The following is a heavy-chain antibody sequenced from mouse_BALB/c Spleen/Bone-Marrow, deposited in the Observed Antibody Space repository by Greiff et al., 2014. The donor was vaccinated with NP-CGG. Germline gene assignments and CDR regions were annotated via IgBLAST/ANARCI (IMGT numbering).Heavy chain of an antibody. CDR1: GFNIKDTY. Sequence: EVKLMESGAELVKPGASVKLSCTASGFNIKDTYMHWVKQRPEQGLEWIGRIDPANGNTKYDPKFQGKATITADTSSNTAYLQLSSPTSEDTAVYYCARWGKLGRGYFDVWGAGTTVTVSS. D-gene: IGHD4-1*01. V-gene: IGHV14-3*02. CDR3: ARWGKLGRGYFDV. J-gene: IGHJ1*01. CDR2: IDPANGNT.